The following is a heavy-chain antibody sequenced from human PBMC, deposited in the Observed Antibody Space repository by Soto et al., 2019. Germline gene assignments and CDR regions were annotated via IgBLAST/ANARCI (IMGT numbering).Heavy chain of an antibody. J-gene: IGHJ6*02. CDR2: INHSGTT. CDR1: AGSFSSYY. D-gene: IGHD3-3*01. CDR3: ARVRDDFWSGSPRIYHQVVDV. Sequence: SETLSLPCGVYAGSFSSYYWTWLRQPPGTGLEWIGQINHSGTTNYAPSLKSRLTISVDTSKNQFSLKLSSVTAADTAVYYCARVRDDFWSGSPRIYHQVVDVWGPGTTVTVAS. V-gene: IGHV4-34*01.